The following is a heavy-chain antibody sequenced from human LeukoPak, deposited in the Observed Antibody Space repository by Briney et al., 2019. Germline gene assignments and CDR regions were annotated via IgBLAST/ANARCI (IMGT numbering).Heavy chain of an antibody. Sequence: SETLSLTCTVSGGSISSTTYFWGWIRQPPGKGLEWIGSIYYSGSPYYNPSLKSRVTMSVDTSKNQFSLKLSSVTAADTAVYYCARSNYVWGSYRPRQSDAFDIWGQGTMVTVSS. D-gene: IGHD3-16*02. CDR3: ARSNYVWGSYRPRQSDAFDI. CDR1: GGSISSTTYF. CDR2: IYYSGSP. J-gene: IGHJ3*02. V-gene: IGHV4-39*07.